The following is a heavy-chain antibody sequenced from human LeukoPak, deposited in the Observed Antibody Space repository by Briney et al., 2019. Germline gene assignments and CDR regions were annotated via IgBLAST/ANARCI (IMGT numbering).Heavy chain of an antibody. CDR2: ISSSSSYI. Sequence: GGSLRLSCAASGFTFSSYSMNWVRQAPGKGLEWVSSISSSSSYIYYADSVKGRFTISRDNAKNSLYLQMNSLRAEDTAVYYCARAPSSSWIVDAFDIWGQGTMVTVSS. D-gene: IGHD6-13*01. CDR3: ARAPSSSWIVDAFDI. J-gene: IGHJ3*02. V-gene: IGHV3-21*01. CDR1: GFTFSSYS.